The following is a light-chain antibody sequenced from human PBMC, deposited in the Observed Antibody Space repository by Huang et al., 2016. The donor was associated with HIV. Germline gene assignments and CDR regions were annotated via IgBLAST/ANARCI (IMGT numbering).Light chain of an antibody. Sequence: VMTQSPATLSVSPGERATLSCRASESILRNLAWYQQRPGQPPRLLIYGASVRLPGIPDRFRGSGSGTEFSLTISSLQSEDFAVYYCQQYNKWPPYTYGQGTKLEVK. V-gene: IGKV3-15*01. J-gene: IGKJ2*01. CDR3: QQYNKWPPYT. CDR2: GAS. CDR1: ESILRN.